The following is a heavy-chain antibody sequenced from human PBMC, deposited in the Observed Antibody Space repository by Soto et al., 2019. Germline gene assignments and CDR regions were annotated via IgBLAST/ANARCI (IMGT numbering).Heavy chain of an antibody. CDR1: GGSINNHC. J-gene: IGHJ4*02. CDR3: TRANWYSEY. CDR2: VYYNGIT. D-gene: IGHD7-27*01. V-gene: IGHV4-59*11. Sequence: QVQLQESGPGLVKPSETLSLTCTVSGGSINNHCWSWIRQPPGKGLEWLGSVYYNGITNYNPSLESRVTMSVDTSKHQVSLNLTSLTAADTAIYFCTRANWYSEYWGQGTLVTVSS.